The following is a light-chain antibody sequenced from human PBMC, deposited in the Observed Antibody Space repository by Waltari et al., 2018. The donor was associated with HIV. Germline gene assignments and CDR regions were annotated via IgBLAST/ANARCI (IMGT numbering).Light chain of an antibody. J-gene: IGLJ1*01. Sequence: QSALTQPASVSGSPGQSLTIPCTGTSNDVGGYTHVSWYQQHPAKAPKVIIYDVSNRPSGVSNRFSGSKSGNTASLTISGLQAEDEADYYCTSYTTINTYVFGTGTKVTVL. V-gene: IGLV2-14*03. CDR2: DVS. CDR3: TSYTTINTYV. CDR1: SNDVGGYTH.